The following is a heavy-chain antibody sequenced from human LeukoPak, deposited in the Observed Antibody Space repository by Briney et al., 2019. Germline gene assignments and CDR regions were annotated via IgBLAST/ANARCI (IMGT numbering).Heavy chain of an antibody. D-gene: IGHD6-13*01. J-gene: IGHJ5*02. CDR1: GYSISSGYY. CDR3: ARDSGYSSRPNFWFDP. V-gene: IGHV4-38-2*02. Sequence: SETLSLTCTVSGYSISSGYYWGWIRQPPGKGLELIGRTYHSGSTYYNPSLKSRVTISVDTFKNPFPLKLSPVTAADTAVYYCARDSGYSSRPNFWFDPWGQGTLVTVSS. CDR2: TYHSGST.